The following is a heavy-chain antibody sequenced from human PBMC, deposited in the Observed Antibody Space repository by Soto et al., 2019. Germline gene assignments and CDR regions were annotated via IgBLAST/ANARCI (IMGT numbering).Heavy chain of an antibody. V-gene: IGHV2-5*01. CDR3: AHSDISGTKSGHKCFDP. D-gene: IGHD3-22*01. J-gene: IGHJ5*02. CDR1: GFSLSTAGVG. CDR2: IYWNDDK. Sequence: ESGPTLVNPTQTLTLTCTFSGFSLSTAGVGVGWVRQPPGEALEWLALIYWNDDKRYSPSLKSRLTITRDTSKNQVVLTMTNMDPVDTATYYCAHSDISGTKSGHKCFDPWGQGTLVTVSS.